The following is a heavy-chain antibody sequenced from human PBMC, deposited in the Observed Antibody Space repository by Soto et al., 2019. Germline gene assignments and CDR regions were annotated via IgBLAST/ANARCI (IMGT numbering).Heavy chain of an antibody. CDR1: GFTFVDYA. D-gene: IGHD6-19*01. CDR3: AREDSGWYGEFFQH. Sequence: WGSLRLSCAASGFTFVDYAIGCVRHSPLKWLEWVSKIGGRDGSTDYADAVKGRFTISRDNTKNTLHLQMSSLRAEDTALYYCAREDSGWYGEFFQHWGQGTLVTVSS. V-gene: IGHV3-23*01. J-gene: IGHJ1*01. CDR2: IGGRDGST.